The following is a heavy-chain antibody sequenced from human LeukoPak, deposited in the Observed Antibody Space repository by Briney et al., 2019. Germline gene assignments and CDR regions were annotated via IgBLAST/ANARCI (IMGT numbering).Heavy chain of an antibody. CDR2: ISYDGSDK. CDR3: ARDSSRGITMIVD. Sequence: PGGSLRLSCAASGFTFSSSAMHWVRQAPGKGLEWVAVISYDGSDKYYADSVKGRFTISRDNSKNTLYVQMNSLRVEDTAVYHCARDSSRGITMIVDWGQGTLVTVSS. D-gene: IGHD3-22*01. J-gene: IGHJ4*02. V-gene: IGHV3-30*04. CDR1: GFTFSSSA.